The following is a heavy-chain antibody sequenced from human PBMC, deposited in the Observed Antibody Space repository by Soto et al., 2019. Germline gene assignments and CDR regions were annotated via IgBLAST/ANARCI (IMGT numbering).Heavy chain of an antibody. Sequence: GGSLRFSCAASGFTFSSYDMHWVRQATGKGLEWVSAIGTAGDTYYPGSVKGRFTISRENAKNSLYLQMNSLRAEDTAVYYCARDRGIAVSNRGYYYYGMDVWGQGTTVTVSS. J-gene: IGHJ6*02. CDR1: GFTFSSYD. CDR2: IGTAGDT. D-gene: IGHD2-15*01. CDR3: ARDRGIAVSNRGYYYYGMDV. V-gene: IGHV3-13*01.